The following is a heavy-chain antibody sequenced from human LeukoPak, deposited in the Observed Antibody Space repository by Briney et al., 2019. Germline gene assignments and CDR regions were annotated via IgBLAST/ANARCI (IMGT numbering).Heavy chain of an antibody. J-gene: IGHJ4*02. Sequence: ASVKVSCKASGYTFTSYDINWVRQATGQGLEWMGWMNPNSGNTGYAQKFQGRVTMTRNTSISTAYMELSSLRVEDTAVYFCARGVRHCSGVICSPFDYWGQGTLVTVSS. CDR1: GYTFTSYD. D-gene: IGHD2-15*01. V-gene: IGHV1-8*01. CDR3: ARGVRHCSGVICSPFDY. CDR2: MNPNSGNT.